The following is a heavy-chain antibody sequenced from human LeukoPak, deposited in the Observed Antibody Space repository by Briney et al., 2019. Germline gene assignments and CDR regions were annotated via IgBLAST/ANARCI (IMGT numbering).Heavy chain of an antibody. D-gene: IGHD2-2*01. CDR2: IIPIFGTA. CDR3: AREIVVVPAASGAPDAFDI. Sequence: PVKVSCKASGGTFSSYAISWVRQAPGQGLEWMGGIIPIFGTANYAQKFQGRVTITADESTSTAYMELSSLRSEDTAVYYCAREIVVVPAASGAPDAFDIWGQGTMVTVSS. V-gene: IGHV1-69*13. J-gene: IGHJ3*02. CDR1: GGTFSSYA.